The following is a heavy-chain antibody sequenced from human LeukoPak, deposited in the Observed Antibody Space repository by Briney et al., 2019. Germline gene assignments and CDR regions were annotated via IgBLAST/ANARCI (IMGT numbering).Heavy chain of an antibody. J-gene: IGHJ4*02. Sequence: TSETLSLTCAVSRYSINSVSSSFFWGWIRQPPGKGLEWIGSINRSGDTYYNPSLKSRVAISVDTSTNHFSLSLNSVTAADTAVYYCTRVSVAGAFVDWGQGTVVTVSS. CDR1: RYSINSVSSSFF. D-gene: IGHD6-19*01. V-gene: IGHV4-38-2*01. CDR2: INRSGDT. CDR3: TRVSVAGAFVD.